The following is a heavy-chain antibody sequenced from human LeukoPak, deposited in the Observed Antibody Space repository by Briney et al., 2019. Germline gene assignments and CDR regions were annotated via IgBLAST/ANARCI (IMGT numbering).Heavy chain of an antibody. CDR3: AKAGGYYYDSSGYSPGDY. Sequence: PGGSLRLSCAASGFTFSSYGMSWVRQAPGKGLEWVSAISGSGGGTYYADSVKGRFTISRDNSKNTLYLQMNSLRAEDTAVYYCAKAGGYYYDSSGYSPGDYWGQGTLVTVSS. D-gene: IGHD3-22*01. CDR1: GFTFSSYG. CDR2: ISGSGGGT. V-gene: IGHV3-23*01. J-gene: IGHJ4*02.